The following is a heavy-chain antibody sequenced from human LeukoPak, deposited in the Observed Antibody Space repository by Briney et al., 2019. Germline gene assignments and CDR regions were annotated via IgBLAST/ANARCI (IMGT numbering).Heavy chain of an antibody. J-gene: IGHJ4*02. Sequence: GGSLRLSCAASGFTFSSSAMSWVRQAPGKGLEWVSAISGSGVSTYYADSVKGRFTISRDNSKNTLCLQMNSPRAEDTAVYYCARSHRGGYYFDYWGQGTLVTVSS. CDR1: GFTFSSSA. V-gene: IGHV3-23*01. CDR3: ARSHRGGYYFDY. CDR2: ISGSGVST. D-gene: IGHD3-16*01.